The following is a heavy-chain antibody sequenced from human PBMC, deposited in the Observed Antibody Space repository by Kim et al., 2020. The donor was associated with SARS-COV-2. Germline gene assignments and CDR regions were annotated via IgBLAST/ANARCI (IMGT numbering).Heavy chain of an antibody. J-gene: IGHJ4*02. CDR2: GRT. CDR3: ARVVAAADY. V-gene: IGHV4-34*01. D-gene: IGHD6-13*01. Sequence: GRTHYNPSLKSRVSISVDTSKNQFSLKLSSVTAADTAVYYCARVVAAADYWGQGTLVTVSS.